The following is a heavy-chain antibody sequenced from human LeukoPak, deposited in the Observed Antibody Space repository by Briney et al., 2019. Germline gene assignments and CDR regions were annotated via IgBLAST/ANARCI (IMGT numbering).Heavy chain of an antibody. CDR2: ISSSSSYI. Sequence: GGSLRLSCAASGFTVSSNYMSWVRQAPGKGLEWVSSISSSSSYIYYADSVKGRFTISRDNAKNSLYLQMNSLRAEDTAVYYCARGSSYYYGSGTHFDYWGQGTLVTVSS. CDR3: ARGSSYYYGSGTHFDY. CDR1: GFTVSSNY. V-gene: IGHV3-21*01. J-gene: IGHJ4*02. D-gene: IGHD3-10*01.